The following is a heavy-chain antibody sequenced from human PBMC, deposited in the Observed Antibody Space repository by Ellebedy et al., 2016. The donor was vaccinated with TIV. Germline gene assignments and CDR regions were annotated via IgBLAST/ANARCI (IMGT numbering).Heavy chain of an antibody. Sequence: GGSLRLXXAASGFTFSSYWMSWVRQAPGKGLEWVANINQDGSEKYYVDSVKGRFTISRDNAKTSLYLQMNSLRAEDTAVYYCARDRSAAAGTAAKCWGQGTLVTVSS. J-gene: IGHJ4*02. CDR2: INQDGSEK. V-gene: IGHV3-7*01. CDR1: GFTFSSYW. D-gene: IGHD6-13*01. CDR3: ARDRSAAAGTAAKC.